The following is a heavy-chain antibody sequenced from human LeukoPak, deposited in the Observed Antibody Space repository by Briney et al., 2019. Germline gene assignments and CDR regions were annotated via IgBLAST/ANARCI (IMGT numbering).Heavy chain of an antibody. CDR2: IYYSGST. CDR3: ARVVGVLGDAFDI. V-gene: IGHV4-59*01. CDR1: GGSISSYY. Sequence: XETLXXXCXVSGGSISSYYWXXIRQPPGKGXXWIGYIYYSGSTNYNPSLKSRVTISVDTSKNQFSLKLSSVTAADTAVYYCARVVGVLGDAFDIWGQGTMVTVSS. D-gene: IGHD2-15*01. J-gene: IGHJ3*02.